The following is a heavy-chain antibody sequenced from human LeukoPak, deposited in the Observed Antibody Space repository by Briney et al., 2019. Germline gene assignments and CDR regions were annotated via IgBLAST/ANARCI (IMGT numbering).Heavy chain of an antibody. CDR3: ARVMTTISGEVYWFDP. Sequence: GRSLRLSCAASGFTFSNYWMYWVRQAPGKGLVWVSRINGDGSTTSYADSVKGRFTISRDNAKNTLYLQMNSLRAEDTAVYYCARVMTTISGEVYWFDPWGQGTLVTVSS. D-gene: IGHD5-24*01. CDR2: INGDGSTT. V-gene: IGHV3-74*01. CDR1: GFTFSNYW. J-gene: IGHJ5*02.